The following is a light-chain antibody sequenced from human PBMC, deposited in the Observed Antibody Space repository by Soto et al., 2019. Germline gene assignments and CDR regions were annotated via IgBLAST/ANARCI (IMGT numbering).Light chain of an antibody. CDR2: LEGSGSY. Sequence: QLVLTQSSSASASLGSSVKLTCTLSSGHSSYIIAWHQQQPGKAPRYLMKLEGSGSYNKGSGVPDRFSGSCSGADRYLTIXXXXXXXXXDYYCETWDSNTHTVFGGGTKLTVL. CDR1: SGHSSYI. V-gene: IGLV4-60*02. J-gene: IGLJ3*02. CDR3: ETWDSNTHTV.